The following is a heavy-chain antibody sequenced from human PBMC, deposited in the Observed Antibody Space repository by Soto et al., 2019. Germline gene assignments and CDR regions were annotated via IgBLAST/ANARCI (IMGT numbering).Heavy chain of an antibody. V-gene: IGHV4-34*01. J-gene: IGHJ6*03. CDR1: GGSFRGYS. CDR2: INHSGST. CDR3: ARGGSPGYYYYMDV. D-gene: IGHD6-13*01. Sequence: PSETLSLTCAVYGGSFRGYSWSWIRQPPGKGLEWIGEINHSGSTNYNPSLKSRVTISVDTSKNQFSLKLSSVTAADTAVYYCARGGSPGYYYYMDVWGKGTTVTVSS.